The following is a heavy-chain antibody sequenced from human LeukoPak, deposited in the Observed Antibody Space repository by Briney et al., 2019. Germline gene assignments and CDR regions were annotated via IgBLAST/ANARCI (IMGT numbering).Heavy chain of an antibody. J-gene: IGHJ6*02. CDR1: GFTFSSYA. D-gene: IGHD6-13*01. Sequence: GGSLRLSCAASGFTFSSYALSWVRQAPGKGLEWVSAISGSGGSTYYADSVKGRFTISRDNSKNTLYLQMNSLRAEDTAVYYCAKDRHSSSWYPYYYYYGMDVWGQGTTVTVSS. CDR3: AKDRHSSSWYPYYYYYGMDV. CDR2: ISGSGGST. V-gene: IGHV3-23*01.